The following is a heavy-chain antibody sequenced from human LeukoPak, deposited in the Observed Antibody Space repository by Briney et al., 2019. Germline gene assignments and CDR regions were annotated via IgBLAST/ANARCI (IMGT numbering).Heavy chain of an antibody. CDR1: GFTFSSYG. V-gene: IGHV3-30*03. D-gene: IGHD4-17*01. CDR3: ARDYRDYGDYEPLCY. Sequence: PGGSLRLSCAASGFTFSSYGMHWVRQAPGKGLEWVAVISYDGSNKYYADSVKGRFTISRDNSKNTLYLQMNSLRAEDTAVYYCARDYRDYGDYEPLCYWGQGTLVTVSS. CDR2: ISYDGSNK. J-gene: IGHJ4*02.